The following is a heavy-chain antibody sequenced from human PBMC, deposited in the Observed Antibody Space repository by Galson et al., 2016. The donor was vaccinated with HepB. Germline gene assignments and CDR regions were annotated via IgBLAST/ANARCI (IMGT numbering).Heavy chain of an antibody. V-gene: IGHV3-30*18. CDR3: AKERGISTTMLDYYYHYDMDV. CDR2: ISYDGTNT. D-gene: IGHD3-10*02. Sequence: SLRLSCAASGFTFSDYGMHWVRQAPGKGLEWVAVISYDGTNTYYVASVKGRFTISRDNSKNTLFLQMDRLRLEDTAAYYCAKERGISTTMLDYYYHYDMDVWGQGTTVTVSS. J-gene: IGHJ6*02. CDR1: GFTFSDYG.